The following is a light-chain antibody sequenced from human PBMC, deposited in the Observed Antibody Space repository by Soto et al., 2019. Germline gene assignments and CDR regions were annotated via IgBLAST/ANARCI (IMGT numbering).Light chain of an antibody. V-gene: IGKV1-5*01. CDR2: DAS. CDR3: KQYNSYWK. J-gene: IGKJ1*01. CDR1: QIISSW. Sequence: DIQMTQSPSTLSASVGDIVTITCRASQIISSWLAWYQQKPGQAPKLLIYDASSLESGFPSRFSGSGSGTEFTLTISSLQPDDFATYYCKQYNSYWKFGQGTKVDIK.